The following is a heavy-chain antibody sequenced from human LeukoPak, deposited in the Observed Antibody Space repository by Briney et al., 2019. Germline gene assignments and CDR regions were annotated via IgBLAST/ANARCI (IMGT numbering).Heavy chain of an antibody. CDR2: ISSGSTVI. V-gene: IGHV3-11*04. CDR1: GFTFSDYY. CDR3: ARDHIVALGAFVI. J-gene: IGHJ3*02. Sequence: GGSLRLSCAASGFTFSDYYMIWIRQAPGEGLEWISYISSGSTVIYYADSVKGRFTVSRDNAKNSLYLQMNSLRAEDTASYYCARDHIVALGAFVIWGQRTMVTVSS. D-gene: IGHD3-22*01.